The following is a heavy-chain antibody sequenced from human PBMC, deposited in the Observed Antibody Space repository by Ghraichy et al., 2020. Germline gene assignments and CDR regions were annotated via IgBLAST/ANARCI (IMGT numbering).Heavy chain of an antibody. CDR2: ISSSSSYI. Sequence: GGSLRLSCAASGFTFSSYSMNWVRQAPWKGLEWVSSISSSSSYIYYADLVKGRFTISRDNAKNSLYLQMNSLRAEDTAVYYCARDLLSGSYYEVYYYYGMDVWGQGTTVTVSS. V-gene: IGHV3-21*01. D-gene: IGHD1-26*01. CDR3: ARDLLSGSYYEVYYYYGMDV. CDR1: GFTFSSYS. J-gene: IGHJ6*02.